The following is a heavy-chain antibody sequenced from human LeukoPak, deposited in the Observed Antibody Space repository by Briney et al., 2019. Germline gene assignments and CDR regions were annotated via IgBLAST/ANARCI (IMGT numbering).Heavy chain of an antibody. CDR2: IIPILGIA. CDR3: ARGIIVVVPAAIDAFDI. Sequence: SVKVSCKASGYTFTSYEISWVRQAPGQGLEWMGRIIPILGIANYAQKFQGRVTITADKSTSTAYMELSSLRSEDTAVYYCARGIIVVVPAAIDAFDIWGQGTMVTVSS. V-gene: IGHV1-69*04. J-gene: IGHJ3*02. CDR1: GYTFTSYE. D-gene: IGHD2-2*01.